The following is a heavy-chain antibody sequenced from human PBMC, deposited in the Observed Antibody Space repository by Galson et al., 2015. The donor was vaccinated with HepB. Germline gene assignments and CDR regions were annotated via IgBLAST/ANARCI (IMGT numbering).Heavy chain of an antibody. CDR3: AADLWVPNGPNFMAV. CDR2: IVVGSGNT. V-gene: IGHV1-58*02. J-gene: IGHJ6*03. D-gene: IGHD2-2*01. Sequence: SVKVSCKASGFTFTSSAMQWVRQARGQRLEWIGWIVVGSGNTNYAQKFQERVTITRDMSTSTAYMELSSLRSEDTAVYYCAADLWVPNGPNFMAVWGKGTTVTVSS. CDR1: GFTFTSSA.